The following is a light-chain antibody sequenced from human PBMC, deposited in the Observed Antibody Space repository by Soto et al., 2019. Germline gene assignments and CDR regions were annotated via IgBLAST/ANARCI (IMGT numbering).Light chain of an antibody. V-gene: IGKV1-39*01. Sequence: DIQMTQSPSSLSASXGDRVTITCRASQSISSYLNWYQHKPGKAPNLLIYAATTLQSGVPSRFSGSGSGTDFTLTISSLQPEDFATYYCQQSYSNPWTFGQGTKV. CDR2: AAT. CDR1: QSISSY. J-gene: IGKJ1*01. CDR3: QQSYSNPWT.